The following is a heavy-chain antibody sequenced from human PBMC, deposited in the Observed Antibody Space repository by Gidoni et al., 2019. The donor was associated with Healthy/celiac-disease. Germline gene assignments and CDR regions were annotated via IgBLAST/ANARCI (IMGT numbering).Heavy chain of an antibody. CDR1: GYTFTGYY. J-gene: IGHJ6*02. CDR3: ARVTKDSSSWFPYYYYYYGMDV. Sequence: QVQLVQSGAEVKKPGASVKVSCKASGYTFTGYYMHWVRQAPGQGLEWMGWINPNSGGTNYAQKFQGRVTMTRDTSISTAYMELSRLRSDDTAVYYCARVTKDSSSWFPYYYYYYGMDVWGQGTTVTVSS. D-gene: IGHD6-13*01. V-gene: IGHV1-2*02. CDR2: INPNSGGT.